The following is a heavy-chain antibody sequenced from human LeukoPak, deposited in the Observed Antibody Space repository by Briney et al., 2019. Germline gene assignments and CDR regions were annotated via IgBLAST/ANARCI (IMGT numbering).Heavy chain of an antibody. V-gene: IGHV4-38-2*01. CDR3: ARRYSNYFFDY. J-gene: IGHJ4*02. Sequence: PSETLSLTCGVSGYSITSGYYWAWIRQPPGKGLEWIGNIYQSGSTYYNPSFKSRVTISVDTSKNQFSLKLSSVTAADTAVYYCARRYSNYFFDYWDQGTLVTVSS. D-gene: IGHD4-11*01. CDR2: IYQSGST. CDR1: GYSITSGYY.